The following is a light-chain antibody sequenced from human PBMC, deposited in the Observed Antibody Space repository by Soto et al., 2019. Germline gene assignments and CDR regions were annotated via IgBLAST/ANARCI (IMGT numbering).Light chain of an antibody. V-gene: IGKV3-15*01. Sequence: EVVMTQSPATLSVSPGERATLSCRASQSVNSNVVWYQQRPGQAPRLLFYGASIRATGVPVRFRGSGSGTEFTLTISSLQSADLAVYYCQQRHQGWTFGQGTKVEIK. J-gene: IGKJ1*01. CDR2: GAS. CDR1: QSVNSN. CDR3: QQRHQGWT.